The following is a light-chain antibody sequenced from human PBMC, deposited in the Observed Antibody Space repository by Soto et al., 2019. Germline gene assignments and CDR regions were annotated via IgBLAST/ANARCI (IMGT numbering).Light chain of an antibody. Sequence: DIQMTQSPSSLSASVGDRVTITCRASQSISTYLNWYQQKVGKAPKLLIYAASSLQRGVPSRFSGSGSGTDFTLTISSLQPEDFATYYCKQSYSTPRAFGQGHKLEIK. J-gene: IGKJ2*01. CDR3: KQSYSTPRA. CDR2: AAS. V-gene: IGKV1-39*01. CDR1: QSISTY.